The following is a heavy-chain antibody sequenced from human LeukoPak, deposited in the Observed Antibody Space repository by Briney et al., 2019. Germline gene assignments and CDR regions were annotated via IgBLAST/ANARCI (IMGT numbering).Heavy chain of an antibody. Sequence: QAGGSLRLSCAASGFTFSSYGMHWVRQAPGKGLEWVAFIRYDGSNKYYADSVKGRFTISRDNSKNTLYLQMNSLRAEDTAVYYCAKSYYDSSGYRGDLEYWGQGTLVTVSS. CDR3: AKSYYDSSGYRGDLEY. V-gene: IGHV3-30*02. CDR1: GFTFSSYG. J-gene: IGHJ4*02. D-gene: IGHD3-22*01. CDR2: IRYDGSNK.